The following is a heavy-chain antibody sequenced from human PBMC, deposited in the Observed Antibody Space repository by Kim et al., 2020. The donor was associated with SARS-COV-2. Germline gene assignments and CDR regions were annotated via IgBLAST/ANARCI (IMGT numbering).Heavy chain of an antibody. Sequence: GGSLRLSCAASGFTFSSYAMHWVRQAPGKGLEWVAVIWYDGSNKYYADSVKGRFTISRDNSKNTLYLQMNSLRAEDTAVYYCAKGVGATTFDYWGQGTL. CDR3: AKGVGATTFDY. D-gene: IGHD1-26*01. CDR2: IWYDGSNK. CDR1: GFTFSSYA. V-gene: IGHV3-33*06. J-gene: IGHJ4*02.